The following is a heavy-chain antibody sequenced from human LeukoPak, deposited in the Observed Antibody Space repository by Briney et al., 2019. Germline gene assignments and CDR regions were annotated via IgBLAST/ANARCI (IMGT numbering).Heavy chain of an antibody. J-gene: IGHJ6*02. CDR1: GFTFDDYA. CDR3: AKDMYDLSRSAMGGYYYYGMDV. D-gene: IGHD2-2*01. CDR2: ISWNSGSI. Sequence: GRSLRLSCAASGFTFDDYAMHWVRQAPGKGLEWVSGISWNSGSIGYADSVKGRFTISRGNAKNSLYLQMNSLRAEDTALNYCAKDMYDLSRSAMGGYYYYGMDVWGQGTTVTVSS. V-gene: IGHV3-9*01.